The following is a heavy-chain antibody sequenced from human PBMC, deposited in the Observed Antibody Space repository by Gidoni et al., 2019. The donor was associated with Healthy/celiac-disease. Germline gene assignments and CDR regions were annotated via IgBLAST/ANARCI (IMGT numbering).Heavy chain of an antibody. D-gene: IGHD1-26*01. Sequence: APGKGLEWVSAISGSGGSTYYADSVKGRFTISRDNSKNTLYLQMNSLRAEDTAVYYCAKDLVGSFDYWGQGTLVTVSS. CDR2: ISGSGGST. J-gene: IGHJ4*02. V-gene: IGHV3-23*01. CDR3: AKDLVGSFDY.